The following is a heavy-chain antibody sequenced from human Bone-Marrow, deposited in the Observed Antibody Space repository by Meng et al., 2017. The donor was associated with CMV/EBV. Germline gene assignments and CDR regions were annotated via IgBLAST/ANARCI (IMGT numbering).Heavy chain of an antibody. D-gene: IGHD6-13*01. CDR3: ARDLIAAAVGWFDP. V-gene: IGHV3-20*03. J-gene: IGHJ5*02. CDR1: GFTFDDYG. Sequence: APGFTFDDYGMSWVRQAPGKGLEWVSGINWNGGSTGYADSVKGRFTISRDNAKNSLYLQMNSLRAEDTALYYCARDLIAAAVGWFDPWGQGTLVTVSS. CDR2: INWNGGST.